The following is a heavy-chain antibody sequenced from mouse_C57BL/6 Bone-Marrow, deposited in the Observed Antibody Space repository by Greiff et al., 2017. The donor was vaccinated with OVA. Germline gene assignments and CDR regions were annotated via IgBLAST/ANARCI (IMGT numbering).Heavy chain of an antibody. CDR2: IYPGNGDT. D-gene: IGHD1-1*01. Sequence: QVQLQQSGAELVRPGASVKMSCKASGYTFTSYNMHWVKQTPRQGLEWIGAIYPGNGDTSYNQKFKGKATLTVDKSSSTAYMQLSSLTSEDSAVYFCAKDIYYGSSYAMDYWGQGTSVTVSS. CDR3: AKDIYYGSSYAMDY. V-gene: IGHV1-12*01. J-gene: IGHJ4*01. CDR1: GYTFTSYN.